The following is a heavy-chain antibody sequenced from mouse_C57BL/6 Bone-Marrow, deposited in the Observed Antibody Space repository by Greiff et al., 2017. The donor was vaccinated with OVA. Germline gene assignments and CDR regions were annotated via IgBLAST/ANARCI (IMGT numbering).Heavy chain of an antibody. CDR1: GFTFSDYG. V-gene: IGHV5-17*01. J-gene: IGHJ3*01. Sequence: DVLLAESGGGLVKPGGSLKLSCAASGFTFSDYGMHWVRQAPEQGLEWVAYISSGSSAIYYADTVKGRFTISRDNAKNTLFLQMTSLRSEDTAMYYCARRFAYWGQGPLATVSA. CDR2: ISSGSSAI. CDR3: ARRFAY.